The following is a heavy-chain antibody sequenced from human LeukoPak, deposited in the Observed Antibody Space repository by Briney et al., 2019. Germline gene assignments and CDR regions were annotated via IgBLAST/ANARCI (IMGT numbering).Heavy chain of an antibody. Sequence: GGSLRLSCAASGFTFSNYWMHWVRQVTGKGLVWVSRINSDGSSANYADFVKGRFTISRDNAKNTLYLQMNSLRAEDTAVYYCAREVPWDGDFQHWGQGTLVTVSS. CDR2: INSDGSSA. J-gene: IGHJ1*01. CDR1: GFTFSNYW. D-gene: IGHD1-26*01. CDR3: AREVPWDGDFQH. V-gene: IGHV3-74*01.